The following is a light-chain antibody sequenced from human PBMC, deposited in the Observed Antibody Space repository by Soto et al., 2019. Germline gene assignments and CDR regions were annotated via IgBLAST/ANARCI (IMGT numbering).Light chain of an antibody. V-gene: IGLV2-11*01. CDR1: SSDVGGYNY. CDR3: CSYAGGHTSLL. CDR2: DVS. J-gene: IGLJ2*01. Sequence: QSALTQPRSVSGSPGQSVTISCTGTSSDVGGYNYVSWYQQHPGTVPKLMIYDVSNRPSGVPERFSGSKSGNTASLTISGLQAEDEADYYCCSYAGGHTSLLFGGGTKVTVL.